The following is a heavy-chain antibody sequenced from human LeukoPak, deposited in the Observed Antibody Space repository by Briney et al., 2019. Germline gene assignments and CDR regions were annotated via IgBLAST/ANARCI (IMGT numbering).Heavy chain of an antibody. J-gene: IGHJ4*02. Sequence: GGSLRLSCAASRFTFSNYAMSWVRQAPGKGLEWVSSIRDSAYRTYYADSVKGRFTISRDNVKSLLYLQINNLRVEDTSVYYCARGGAARPDYWGQGTLVTVSS. CDR2: IRDSAYRT. CDR3: ARGGAARPDY. CDR1: RFTFSNYA. V-gene: IGHV3-23*01. D-gene: IGHD6-6*01.